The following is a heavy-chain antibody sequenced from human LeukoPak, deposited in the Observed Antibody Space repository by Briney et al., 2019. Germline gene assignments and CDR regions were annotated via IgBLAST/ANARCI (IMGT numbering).Heavy chain of an antibody. Sequence: GGSLRLSCTASGFTLSSYWMSWVRQAPGKGLEWVANIKKDGSEKYYVDSVKGRFTISRDNAKNSLYLQMNSLRAEDTAVYYCTTDPHYCSGGSCNTYWGQGTLVTVSS. CDR2: IKKDGSEK. V-gene: IGHV3-7*03. D-gene: IGHD2-15*01. J-gene: IGHJ4*02. CDR3: TTDPHYCSGGSCNTY. CDR1: GFTLSSYW.